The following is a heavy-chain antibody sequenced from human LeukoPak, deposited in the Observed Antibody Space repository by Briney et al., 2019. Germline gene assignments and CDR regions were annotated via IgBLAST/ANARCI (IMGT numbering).Heavy chain of an antibody. V-gene: IGHV3-23*01. D-gene: IGHD2-15*01. CDR2: ISGSGGAT. CDR1: GFTFNNYA. J-gene: IGHJ4*02. Sequence: GGSLRLSCAASGFTFNNYAMSWVRQAPGKGLEWVSAISGSGGATYYADSVKGRFTISRDNSLYLQMNSLRADDTAVYYCAKDRRQVANLDFGGRGTLVTASS. CDR3: AKDRRQVANLDF.